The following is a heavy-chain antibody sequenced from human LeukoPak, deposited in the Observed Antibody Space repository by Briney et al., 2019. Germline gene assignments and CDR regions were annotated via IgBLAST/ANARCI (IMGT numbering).Heavy chain of an antibody. V-gene: IGHV3-48*04. CDR3: AELGITMIGGV. CDR1: GFTFSSYS. J-gene: IGHJ6*04. Sequence: GGSLRLSCAASGFTFSSYSMNWVRQAPGKGLEWVSHISSSGSTIYYADSVKGRLTISRDNAKNSLYLQMNSLRAEDTAVYYCAELGITMIGGVWGKGTTVTISS. CDR2: ISSSGSTI. D-gene: IGHD3-10*02.